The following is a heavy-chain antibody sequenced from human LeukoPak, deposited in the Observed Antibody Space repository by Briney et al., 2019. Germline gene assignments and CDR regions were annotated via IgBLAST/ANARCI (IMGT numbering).Heavy chain of an antibody. CDR2: IGGNARRT. V-gene: IGHV3-43*02. CDR3: AKDTGTGWNFDS. D-gene: IGHD2-8*02. CDR1: GFTFGSSA. J-gene: IGHJ4*02. Sequence: GSLRLSCAASGFTFGSSAMHWVRQAPGKGLEWVALIGGNARRTYYADSVKGRFTISRDNSENSLYLQMNSLRTEDTALYYCAKDTGTGWNFDSWGQGTLVIVTS.